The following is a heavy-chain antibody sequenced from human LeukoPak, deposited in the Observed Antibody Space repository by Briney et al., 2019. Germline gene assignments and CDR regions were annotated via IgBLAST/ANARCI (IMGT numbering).Heavy chain of an antibody. J-gene: IGHJ4*02. CDR3: AIPYGDNGEIDY. V-gene: IGHV3-74*01. CDR1: GFTFSNYW. Sequence: PGGSLRLSCAASGFTFSNYWMHWVRQAPGKGLVWVSHIKSDGRSTTYADSVMGRFTISRDNAKNTLYLQMNSLRAEDTAVYYCAIPYGDNGEIDYWGQGTLVTVSS. D-gene: IGHD4-17*01. CDR2: IKSDGRST.